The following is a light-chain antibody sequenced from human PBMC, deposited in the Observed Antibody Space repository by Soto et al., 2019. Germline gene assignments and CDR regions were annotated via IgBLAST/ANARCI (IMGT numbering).Light chain of an antibody. CDR3: CSYEGSSTQV. J-gene: IGLJ2*01. V-gene: IGLV2-23*02. CDR1: SSDVGSYNL. CDR2: EVD. Sequence: QSVLTQPASVSGSPGQSITISCTGTSSDVGSYNLVSWYQQHPGKAPKLMIYEVDKRPSGVSNRFSGSKSGNTASLTISGLQAEDEGDYYCCSYEGSSTQVFGGGTKLTVL.